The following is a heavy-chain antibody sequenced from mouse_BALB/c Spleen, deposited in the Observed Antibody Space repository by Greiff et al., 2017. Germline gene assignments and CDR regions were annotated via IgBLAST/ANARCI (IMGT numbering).Heavy chain of an antibody. V-gene: IGHV5-6*01. CDR1: GFTFSSYG. CDR3: AREGDGYYDY. D-gene: IGHD2-3*01. CDR2: ISSGGSYT. Sequence: EVKLMESGGDLVKPGGSLKLSCAASGFTFSSYGMSWVRQTPDKRLEWVATISSGGSYTYYPDSVKGRFTISRDNAKNNLYLQMSSLKSEDTAMYYCAREGDGYYDYWGQGTLVTVSA. J-gene: IGHJ3*01.